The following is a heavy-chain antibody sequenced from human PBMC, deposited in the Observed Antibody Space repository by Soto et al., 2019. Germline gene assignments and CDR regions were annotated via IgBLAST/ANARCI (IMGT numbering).Heavy chain of an antibody. CDR3: VRNNCHNRYFYF. CDR2: SRNKANCYTT. J-gene: IGHJ2*01. CDR1: EFILSDHY. D-gene: IGHD1-1*01. V-gene: IGHV3-72*01. Sequence: EVQLVESGGGLVQPGGSLRLSCAVAEFILSDHYMDWVRQATGKGLEWVARSRNKANCYTTEYAASVKGRFTISRDDSKNSLDLQMNSLKADDTAVYYCVRNNCHNRYFYFWGRGTLVTVSS.